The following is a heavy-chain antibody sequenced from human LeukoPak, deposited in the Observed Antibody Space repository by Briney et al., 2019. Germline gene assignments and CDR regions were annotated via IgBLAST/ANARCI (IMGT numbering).Heavy chain of an antibody. CDR3: ARGTDYVWGSYRRKAFDI. D-gene: IGHD3-16*02. V-gene: IGHV4-34*01. Sequence: SGTLSLTCAVYGGSFSGYYWSWIRQPPGKGLEWIGEINHSGSTNYNPSLKSRVTISVDTSKNQLSLKLSSVTAADTAVYYCARGTDYVWGSYRRKAFDIWGQGTMVTVSS. J-gene: IGHJ3*02. CDR2: INHSGST. CDR1: GGSFSGYY.